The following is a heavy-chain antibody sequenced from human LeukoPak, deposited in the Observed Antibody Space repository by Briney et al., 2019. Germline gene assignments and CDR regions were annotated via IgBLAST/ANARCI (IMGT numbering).Heavy chain of an antibody. J-gene: IGHJ4*02. Sequence: GGSLRLSCAASGFTFNNAWMSWVRQAPGKGLEWVGRIKSKTDGGTTDYAAPVKGRFTISRDDSKNTLYLQMNSLRAEDTAVYYCARALRGPTAGYWGQGTLVTVSS. CDR3: ARALRGPTAGY. V-gene: IGHV3-15*01. CDR2: IKSKTDGGTT. D-gene: IGHD3-10*01. CDR1: GFTFNNAW.